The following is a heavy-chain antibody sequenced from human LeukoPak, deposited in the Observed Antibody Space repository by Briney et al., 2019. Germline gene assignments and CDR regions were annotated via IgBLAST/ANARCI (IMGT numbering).Heavy chain of an antibody. D-gene: IGHD3-9*01. CDR2: VYRSGNT. CDR3: ARDDFEYSVHYGMDV. J-gene: IGHJ6*02. CDR1: GGSISTYY. Sequence: SETLSLTCSVSGGSISTYYWSWVRQPAGKGLEWIGRVYRSGNTNYNPSLKSRVTMSVDTSKTQISLRLRSVTAADPAVYYCARDDFEYSVHYGMDVWGQGTTVTVSS. V-gene: IGHV4-4*07.